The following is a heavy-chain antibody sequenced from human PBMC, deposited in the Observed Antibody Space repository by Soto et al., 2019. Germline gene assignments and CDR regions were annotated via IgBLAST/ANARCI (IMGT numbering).Heavy chain of an antibody. CDR2: IYPGDSDT. CDR1: GYSFTSYW. D-gene: IGHD5-12*01. J-gene: IGHJ6*03. Sequence: GESLKISCKGSGYSFTSYWIGWVRQMPGKGLEWMGIIYPGDSDTRYSPSFQGQVTISADKSISTAYLQWSSLKASDTAMYYCARRGVATISNWEYYYYYMDVWGKGTTVTVSS. V-gene: IGHV5-51*01. CDR3: ARRGVATISNWEYYYYYMDV.